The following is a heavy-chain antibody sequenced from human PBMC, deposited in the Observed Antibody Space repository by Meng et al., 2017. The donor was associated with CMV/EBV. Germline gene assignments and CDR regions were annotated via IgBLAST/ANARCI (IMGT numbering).Heavy chain of an antibody. Sequence: SLKVSCKAAAGTFSSYAISWVRQATGQGLEWRGGIIPLFVTANYAQKFQGRVTITTDESTSTAYIELRSLRSDDTAVYYCARTAYCGGDCSFAEYFQHWGQGTMVTVSS. D-gene: IGHD2-21*01. V-gene: IGHV1-69*05. CDR3: ARTAYCGGDCSFAEYFQH. CDR2: IIPLFVTA. J-gene: IGHJ1*01. CDR1: AGTFSSYA.